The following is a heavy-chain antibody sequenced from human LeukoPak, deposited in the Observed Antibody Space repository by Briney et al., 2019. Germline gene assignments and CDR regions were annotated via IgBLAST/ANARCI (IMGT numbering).Heavy chain of an antibody. CDR2: ISSNGGST. CDR3: ARSGGDIVVVPAAIDYYMDV. CDR1: GFTFSSYA. D-gene: IGHD2-2*01. Sequence: RGSLRLSCAASGFTFSSYAMHSVRQAPGKGLEYVSAISSNGGSTYYANSVKGRFTISRDNSKNTLYLQMGRLRAEDMAVYYCARSGGDIVVVPAAIDYYMDVWGKGTTVTVSS. V-gene: IGHV3-64*01. J-gene: IGHJ6*03.